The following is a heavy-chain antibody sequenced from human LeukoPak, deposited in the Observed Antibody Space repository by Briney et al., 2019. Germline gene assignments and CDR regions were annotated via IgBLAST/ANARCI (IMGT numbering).Heavy chain of an antibody. CDR2: IIPILGIA. D-gene: IGHD3-22*01. J-gene: IGHJ4*02. CDR1: GGTFSSYA. Sequence: SVKVSCKASGGTFSSYAISWVRQAPGQGLEWMGRIIPILGIANYAQKFQGRVTITADKSTSTAYMELSSLRSEDTAVYYCARDLSYYDSSGYFDYWGQGTLVTVSS. V-gene: IGHV1-69*04. CDR3: ARDLSYYDSSGYFDY.